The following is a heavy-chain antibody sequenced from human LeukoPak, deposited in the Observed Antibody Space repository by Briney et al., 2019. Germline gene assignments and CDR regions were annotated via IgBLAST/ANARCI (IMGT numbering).Heavy chain of an antibody. CDR3: ASEGRITMVRGVIMGVQH. Sequence: PSETLSLTCTVSGGSISSGDYYWSWIRQPPGKGLEWIGYIYYSGSTYYNPSLKSRVTISVDTSKNQFSLKLSSVTAADTAVYCCASEGRITMVRGVIMGVQHWGQGTLVTISS. CDR1: GGSISSGDYY. J-gene: IGHJ1*01. CDR2: IYYSGST. D-gene: IGHD3-10*01. V-gene: IGHV4-30-4*01.